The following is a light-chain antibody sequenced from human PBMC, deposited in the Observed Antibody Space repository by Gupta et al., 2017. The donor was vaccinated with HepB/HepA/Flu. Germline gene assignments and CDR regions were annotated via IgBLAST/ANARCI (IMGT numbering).Light chain of an antibody. Sequence: SSELTQDPAVSVALGQTVRIPCQGDSLRSYYASWYQQKPGQAPVLVIYGKNNRPSWIPDRFSGSSSGNTASLTITGAQAEDEADYYCNSRESSGSHVFGTGTKVTVL. V-gene: IGLV3-19*01. CDR1: SLRSYY. J-gene: IGLJ1*01. CDR2: GKN. CDR3: NSRESSGSHV.